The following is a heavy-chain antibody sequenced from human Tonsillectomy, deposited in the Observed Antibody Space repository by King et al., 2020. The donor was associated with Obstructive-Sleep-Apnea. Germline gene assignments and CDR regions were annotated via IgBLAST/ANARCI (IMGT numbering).Heavy chain of an antibody. V-gene: IGHV4-59*08. J-gene: IGHJ6*02. CDR3: ARLNCSGGSCYSYYYYGMDV. D-gene: IGHD2-15*01. Sequence: VQLQESGPGLVKPSETLSLTCTVSGGSISSYYWSWIRQPPGKGLEWIGYIYYSWSTNYNPSLKSRVTISVDTSKNQFSLKLSSVTAADTAVYYCARLNCSGGSCYSYYYYGMDVWGQGTTVTVSS. CDR2: IYYSWST. CDR1: GGSISSYY.